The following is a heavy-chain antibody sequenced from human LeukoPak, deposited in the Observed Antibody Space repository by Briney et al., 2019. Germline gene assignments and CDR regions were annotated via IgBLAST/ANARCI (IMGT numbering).Heavy chain of an antibody. J-gene: IGHJ3*01. CDR3: AKDPNGDYVGAFDF. V-gene: IGHV3-23*01. CDR2: ITASASST. Sequence: GGSLRLSCAASGLTFNSYEMNWVRQAPGKGLEWVSTITASASSTNYADSVKGRFTISRDNSKRTLYLQMNSLRAEDTAIYYCAKDPNGDYVGAFDFWGQGTLVTVSS. D-gene: IGHD4-23*01. CDR1: GLTFNSYE.